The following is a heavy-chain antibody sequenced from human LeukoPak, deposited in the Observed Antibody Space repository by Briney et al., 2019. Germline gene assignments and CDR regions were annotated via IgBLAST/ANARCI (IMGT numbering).Heavy chain of an antibody. V-gene: IGHV4-59*11. Sequence: PSETLSLTCTVSGASISSHYWSWIRQPPGKGLEWIGFISNSRSTDYNPSLKSRVTVSVDTSKNQLSLKLSSVTAADTAVYFCARDSGRAPQRRVQFDYWGQGTLVTLSA. J-gene: IGHJ4*02. CDR1: GASISSHY. D-gene: IGHD5-24*01. CDR3: ARDSGRAPQRRVQFDY. CDR2: ISNSRST.